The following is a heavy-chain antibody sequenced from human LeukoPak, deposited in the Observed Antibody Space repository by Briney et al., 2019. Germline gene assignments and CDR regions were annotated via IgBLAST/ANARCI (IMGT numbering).Heavy chain of an antibody. J-gene: IGHJ4*02. V-gene: IGHV3-33*01. D-gene: IGHD5-18*01. CDR1: GLIFSSYA. CDR3: ARGLGYSYGYGIDY. Sequence: SLRLSCAASGLIFSSYAMHWVRQAPGKGPEGVAIIWYDGSNKYYAESVEGRFTISRDNSKNTLYLQMNSLRAEDTAVYSCARGLGYSYGYGIDYWGQGTLVIASS. CDR2: IWYDGSNK.